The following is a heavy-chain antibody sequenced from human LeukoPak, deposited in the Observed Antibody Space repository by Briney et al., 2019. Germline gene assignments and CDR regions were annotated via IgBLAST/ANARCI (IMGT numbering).Heavy chain of an antibody. D-gene: IGHD6-13*01. V-gene: IGHV3-7*01. CDR2: IKQEGSEK. CDR3: ARNPGIAAAGTREYYYYMDV. Sequence: GGSLRLSXAASGFTFSSYWMSWVRQAPGKGLEWVANIKQEGSEKYYVDSVKGRFTISRDNAKNSLYLQMNSLRAEDTAVYYCARNPGIAAAGTREYYYYMDVWGKGTTVTVSS. J-gene: IGHJ6*03. CDR1: GFTFSSYW.